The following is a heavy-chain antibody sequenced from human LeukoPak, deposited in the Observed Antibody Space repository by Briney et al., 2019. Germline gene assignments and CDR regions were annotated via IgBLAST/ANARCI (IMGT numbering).Heavy chain of an antibody. J-gene: IGHJ4*02. CDR1: GFTLRSYG. CDR3: ARDRGQDDPIDI. CDR2: IWHDGSVL. V-gene: IGHV3-33*01. D-gene: IGHD3-10*01. Sequence: GGSLRLSCAASGFTLRSYGMHWVRQAPGEGLEWVAVIWHDGSVLDYSESVKGRFTVSRDNRKNTLSLQMDSLRVEDTAVYYCARDRGQDDPIDIWGQGTLVTVSS.